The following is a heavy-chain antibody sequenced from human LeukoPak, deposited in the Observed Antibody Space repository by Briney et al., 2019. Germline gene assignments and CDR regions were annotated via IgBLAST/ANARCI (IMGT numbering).Heavy chain of an antibody. CDR2: IYTSGST. D-gene: IGHD3-3*01. Sequence: SETLSLTCTVSGGSISSYYWSWIRQPAGKGLEWIGRIYTSGSTNYNPSLKSRVTISVDKSKNQFSLKLSSVTAADTAVYYCAREPSIGVVITDYEAFDYWGQGTPVTVSS. V-gene: IGHV4-4*07. CDR1: GGSISSYY. J-gene: IGHJ4*02. CDR3: AREPSIGVVITDYEAFDY.